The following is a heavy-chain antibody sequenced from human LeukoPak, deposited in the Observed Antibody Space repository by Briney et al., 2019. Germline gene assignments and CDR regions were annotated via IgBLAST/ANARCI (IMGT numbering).Heavy chain of an antibody. CDR2: IYYSGST. CDR3: AVYCSSTSCKRGSFDP. J-gene: IGHJ5*02. CDR1: GGSISSGDYY. Sequence: SQTLSLTCTVSGGSISSGDYYWSWIRQPPGKGLEWIGYIYYSGSTYYNPSLKSRVTISVDTSKNQFSLKLSSVTAADTAVYYCAVYCSSTSCKRGSFDPWGQGTPVTVSS. V-gene: IGHV4-30-4*01. D-gene: IGHD2-2*01.